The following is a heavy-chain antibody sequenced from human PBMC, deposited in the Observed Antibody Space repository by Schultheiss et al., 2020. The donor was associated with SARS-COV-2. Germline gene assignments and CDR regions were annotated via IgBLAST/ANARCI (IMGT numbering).Heavy chain of an antibody. J-gene: IGHJ6*02. V-gene: IGHV3-30*04. D-gene: IGHD2-2*01. Sequence: GSLKISCAASGFTFSSYAMHWVRQAPGKGLEWVAVISYDGSNKYYADSVKGRFTISRDNSKNTLYLEMNSLRADDTAVYYCARDYCSSISCYGYVWGQGTTVTVSS. CDR3: ARDYCSSISCYGYV. CDR2: ISYDGSNK. CDR1: GFTFSSYA.